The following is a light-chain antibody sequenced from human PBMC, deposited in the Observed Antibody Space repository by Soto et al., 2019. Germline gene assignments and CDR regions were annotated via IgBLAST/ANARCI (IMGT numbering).Light chain of an antibody. J-gene: IGKJ1*01. CDR1: QSVLYSSNNKNY. CDR3: QQYYSTPGT. CDR2: WAS. V-gene: IGKV4-1*01. Sequence: DIVMTQSPDSLAVSLGERATINCKSSQSVLYSSNNKNYLAWYQQKPGQPPKLLIYWASTRESGVPDRFSGSGSGTDFTLTISILQAEDGAVYYCQQYYSTPGTFGQGTKVEIK.